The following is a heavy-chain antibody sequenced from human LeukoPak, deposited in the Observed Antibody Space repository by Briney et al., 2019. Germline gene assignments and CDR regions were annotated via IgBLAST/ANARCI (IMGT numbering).Heavy chain of an antibody. Sequence: GGSLRLSCAASGFTFSNYWMHWVRQAPGKGLVWVSRINSDGSSTTYADSVKGRFTISRANAKNTLYLQMNSLRAEDTAVYYCARGYGGNYNWFDPWGQGTLVTVSS. J-gene: IGHJ5*02. CDR2: INSDGSST. CDR3: ARGYGGNYNWFDP. D-gene: IGHD4-23*01. V-gene: IGHV3-74*01. CDR1: GFTFSNYW.